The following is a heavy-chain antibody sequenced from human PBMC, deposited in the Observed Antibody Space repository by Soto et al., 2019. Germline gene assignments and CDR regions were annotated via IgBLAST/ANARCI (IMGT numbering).Heavy chain of an antibody. CDR3: ARGISTTRYYYYYGMDV. CDR1: GYTLTSYY. CDR2: INPSGGIT. V-gene: IGHV1-46*01. J-gene: IGHJ6*02. D-gene: IGHD2-2*01. Sequence: WASVKVSCKASGYTLTSYYLHWVRQAPGQGPEWMGIINPSGGITNDAQKFQDRDTMTSDTSTSTVYTELSSLRTEDTAVYYCARGISTTRYYYYYGMDVWGQGTTVTVSS.